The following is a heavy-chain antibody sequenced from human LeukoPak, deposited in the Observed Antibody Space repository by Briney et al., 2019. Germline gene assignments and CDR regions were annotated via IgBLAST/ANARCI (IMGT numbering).Heavy chain of an antibody. CDR3: ARDGPVPATADAFDI. J-gene: IGHJ3*02. Sequence: GESLKISCKGSGYDFTTYWIGWVRQMPGQGLEWMGIIYPGDSDTRNSPSFQGQATISADKSISTVYLQWSSLKASDTAMYYCARDGPVPATADAFDIWGQGTMVTVSS. D-gene: IGHD2-2*01. CDR1: GYDFTTYW. CDR2: IYPGDSDT. V-gene: IGHV5-51*01.